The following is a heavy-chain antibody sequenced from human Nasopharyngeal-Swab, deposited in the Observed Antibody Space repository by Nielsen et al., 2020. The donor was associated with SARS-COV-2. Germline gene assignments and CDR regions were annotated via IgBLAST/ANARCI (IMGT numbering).Heavy chain of an antibody. Sequence: GESLKISWAASGFTVTYNYMSWVRQAPGKGLEWVSLISTGGTTSYADSVKGRFTISRDISKNTLYLQMNSLRAEDTAVYYCARDRGFDGYYYMDVWGKGTTVTVSS. D-gene: IGHD3-10*01. V-gene: IGHV3-53*01. CDR3: ARDRGFDGYYYMDV. CDR2: ISTGGTT. J-gene: IGHJ6*03. CDR1: GFTVTYNY.